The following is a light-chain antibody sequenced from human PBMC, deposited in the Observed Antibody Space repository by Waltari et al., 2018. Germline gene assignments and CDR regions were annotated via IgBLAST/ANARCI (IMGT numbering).Light chain of an antibody. CDR3: QQYYTTPFT. J-gene: IGKJ3*01. V-gene: IGKV4-1*01. Sequence: DIVMTQSPDSLAVSLGERATINCKSSQSVLYSLNNKNYLAWCQQKPGHPPKLLIYWASTRESGVPDRFGDSESGTDFTLTISSLQAEDVAVYYCQQYYTTPFTFGPGTKVDIK. CDR2: WAS. CDR1: QSVLYSLNNKNY.